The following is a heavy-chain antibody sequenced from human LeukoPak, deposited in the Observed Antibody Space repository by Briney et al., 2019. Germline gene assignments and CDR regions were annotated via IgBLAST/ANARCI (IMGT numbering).Heavy chain of an antibody. Sequence: GGSLRLSCAASGFTFSSYAMHWVRQAPGKGLEWVAVISYDGSNKYYADSVKGRFTISRDNSKNTLYLQMNSLRAEDTAVYYCARDCIVDSNGCYYYYYGMDVWGQGTTVTVSS. CDR1: GFTFSSYA. CDR3: ARDCIVDSNGCYYYYYGMDV. CDR2: ISYDGSNK. J-gene: IGHJ6*02. V-gene: IGHV3-30*04. D-gene: IGHD3-22*01.